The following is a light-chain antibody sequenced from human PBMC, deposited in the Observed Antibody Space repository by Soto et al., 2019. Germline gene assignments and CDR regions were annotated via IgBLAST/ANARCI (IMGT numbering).Light chain of an antibody. J-gene: IGKJ5*01. CDR2: KAS. CDR3: QQYNSFPIT. V-gene: IGKV1-5*03. CDR1: QSISSW. Sequence: DIQMTQSPSTLSASVGDRVTITCRASQSISSWLAWYQQKPGKAPKLLIYKASSLESGVPSRFSVSGSGKEFTLTISSLQPDDFATYYCQQYNSFPITFGQGTRLEIK.